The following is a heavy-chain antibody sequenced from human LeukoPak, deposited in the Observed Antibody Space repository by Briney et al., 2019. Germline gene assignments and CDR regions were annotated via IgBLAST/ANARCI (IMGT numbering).Heavy chain of an antibody. J-gene: IGHJ4*02. D-gene: IGHD3-22*01. CDR2: ISGSGGST. Sequence: GGFLRLSCAASGFTFSSYAMSWVRQAPGKGLEWVSAISGSGGSTYYADSVKGRFTISRDNSKNTLYLQMNSLRAEDTAVYYCAGEGGGYHYFDYWGQGTLVTVSS. CDR3: AGEGGGYHYFDY. V-gene: IGHV3-23*01. CDR1: GFTFSSYA.